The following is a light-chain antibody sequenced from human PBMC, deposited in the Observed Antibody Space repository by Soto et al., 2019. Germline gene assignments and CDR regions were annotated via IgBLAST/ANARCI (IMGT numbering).Light chain of an antibody. CDR1: QSFSSGF. J-gene: IGKJ1*01. V-gene: IGKV3-20*01. CDR3: QQYGTSPET. Sequence: EIVLTQSPGTLSLSPGERATLSCRASQSFSSGFSSDLAWYQQKPGQAPRLLIYAASSRAAGIPDRFSGSGSGTDFTLTISRLEPEDFPVYYCQQYGTSPETFGQGTKVEIK. CDR2: AAS.